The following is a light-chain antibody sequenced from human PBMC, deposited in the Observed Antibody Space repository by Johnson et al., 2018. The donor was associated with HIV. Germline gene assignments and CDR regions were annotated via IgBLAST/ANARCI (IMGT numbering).Light chain of an antibody. J-gene: IGLJ1*01. V-gene: IGLV1-51*01. CDR3: GTWDTSLSIGAV. CDR2: DSN. CDR1: SSDMGNYA. Sequence: QAVLTQPPSVSAAPGQKVTISCSGSSSDMGNYAVSWYQQLPGAAPKLLIYDSNKRPSGIPDRFSGSKSGTSAPLGITGLQTGDDADYFCGTWDTSLSIGAVFGTGPKVTVL.